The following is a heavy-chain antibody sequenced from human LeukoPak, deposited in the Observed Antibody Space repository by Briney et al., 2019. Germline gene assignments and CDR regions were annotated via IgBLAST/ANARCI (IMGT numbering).Heavy chain of an antibody. D-gene: IGHD2-15*01. V-gene: IGHV3-33*01. Sequence: PGRSPRLSCAASGFIFSSYGMHWVRQAPGKGLEWVAVIWFDGSIKYYADSVKGRFTFSRDNSKNTLSLQMNSLRADDTAVYYCARDPAAASRGFGMDVWGQGTTVTVSS. CDR3: ARDPAAASRGFGMDV. J-gene: IGHJ6*02. CDR2: IWFDGSIK. CDR1: GFIFSSYG.